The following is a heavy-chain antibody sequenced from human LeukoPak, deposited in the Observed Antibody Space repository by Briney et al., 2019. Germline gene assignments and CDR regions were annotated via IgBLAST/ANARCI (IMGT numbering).Heavy chain of an antibody. CDR2: IYYSGST. Sequence: SETLSLTCTVSGGSISSYYWSWIRQPPGKGLEWIGYIYYSGSTNYNPSLKSRVTISVDTYKNQFSLKLSSVTAADTAVYYCARSGSNSYYFDYWGQGTLVTVSS. V-gene: IGHV4-59*01. D-gene: IGHD4-11*01. CDR3: ARSGSNSYYFDY. J-gene: IGHJ4*02. CDR1: GGSISSYY.